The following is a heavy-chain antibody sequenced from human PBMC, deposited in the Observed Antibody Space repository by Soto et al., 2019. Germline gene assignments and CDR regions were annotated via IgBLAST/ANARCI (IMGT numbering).Heavy chain of an antibody. Sequence: GGSLRLSCAASGFTFSRFGMSWVRQAPGKGLEWVSGISGGGNPTYYSDSVQGRFTISRGSAKNTLYLQMNSLRTEDTALYYCAKDITYDSSAYDSWGQGTLVTVSS. CDR2: ISGGGNPT. D-gene: IGHD3-22*01. CDR1: GFTFSRFG. J-gene: IGHJ4*02. CDR3: AKDITYDSSAYDS. V-gene: IGHV3-23*01.